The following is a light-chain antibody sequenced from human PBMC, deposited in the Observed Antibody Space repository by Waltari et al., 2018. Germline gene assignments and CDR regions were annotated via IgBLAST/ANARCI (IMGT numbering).Light chain of an antibody. CDR2: GNT. CDR1: SSHIGGTT. J-gene: IGLJ3*02. CDR3: AAWDGSLSGWV. Sequence: QSVLTQPTSASGTPGQTVTISCSGSSSHIGGTTVNWYRHLPRPAPKLLIYGNTQRPSGVPARFSGSKSGTSASLAISGLQSEDEADYYCAAWDGSLSGWVFGGGTSLTVL. V-gene: IGLV1-44*01.